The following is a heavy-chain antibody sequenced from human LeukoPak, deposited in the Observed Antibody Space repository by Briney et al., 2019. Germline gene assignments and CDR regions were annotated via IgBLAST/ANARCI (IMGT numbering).Heavy chain of an antibody. D-gene: IGHD1-26*01. J-gene: IGHJ3*02. CDR2: ISYDGSNK. Sequence: GGSLRLSCAASGFTFSSYGMHWVRQAPGKGLEWVAVISYDGSNKYYADSVKGRFTISRDNSKNTLYLQMNSLRAEDTAVYYCAKIRFYSGSYPDAFDIWGQGTMVTVSS. CDR3: AKIRFYSGSYPDAFDI. V-gene: IGHV3-30*18. CDR1: GFTFSSYG.